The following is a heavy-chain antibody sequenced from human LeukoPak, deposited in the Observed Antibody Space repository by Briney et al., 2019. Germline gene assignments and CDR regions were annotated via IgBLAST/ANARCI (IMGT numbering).Heavy chain of an antibody. CDR1: GYTFTSYD. J-gene: IGHJ6*03. CDR2: MNPNSGNT. V-gene: IGHV1-8*01. Sequence: ASVKVSCKASGYTFTSYDINWVRQATGQGLEWMGWMNPNSGNTGYAQKFQGRVTMTRNTSKSTAYMELSSLRSEDTAVYYCARGVFDGDRGWDYYMDVWGKGTTVTVSS. CDR3: ARGVFDGDRGWDYYMDV. D-gene: IGHD4-17*01.